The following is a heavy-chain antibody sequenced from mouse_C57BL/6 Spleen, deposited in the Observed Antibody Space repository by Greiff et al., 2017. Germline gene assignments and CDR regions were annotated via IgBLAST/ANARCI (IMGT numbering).Heavy chain of an antibody. CDR3: ARADYYGSSYFDY. J-gene: IGHJ2*01. CDR2: INPSNGGP. CDR1: GYTFTSYW. V-gene: IGHV1-53*01. Sequence: QVQLQQPGTELVKPGASVKLSCKASGYTFTSYWMHWVKQRPGQGLEWIGNINPSNGGPNYNETFKSKATLTVDKASSTAYMQLSSLTSEDSAVYYCARADYYGSSYFDYWGQGTTLTGSS. D-gene: IGHD1-1*01.